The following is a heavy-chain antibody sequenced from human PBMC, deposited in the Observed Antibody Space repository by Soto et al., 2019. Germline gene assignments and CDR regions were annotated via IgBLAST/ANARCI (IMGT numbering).Heavy chain of an antibody. V-gene: IGHV4-39*01. CDR1: GGSISSSSYY. CDR3: ARHKVVADINCFDA. D-gene: IGHD2-15*01. J-gene: IGHJ5*02. CDR2: IYYSGST. Sequence: QLQLQESGPGLVKPSETLSLTCTVSGGSISSSSYYWGWIRQPPGKGLEWIGSIYYSGSTYENPSPKSRVRLSVDTPKNQFSQKVRSVAAADTAVYYCARHKVVADINCFDAWGQGTLVTVSS.